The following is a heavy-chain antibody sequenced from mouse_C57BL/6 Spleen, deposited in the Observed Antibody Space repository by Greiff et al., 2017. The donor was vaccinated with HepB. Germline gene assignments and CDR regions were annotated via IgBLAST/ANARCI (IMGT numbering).Heavy chain of an antibody. V-gene: IGHV5-4*03. CDR1: GFTFSSYA. CDR2: ISDGGSYT. D-gene: IGHD2-10*02. Sequence: EVKLVESGGGLVKPGGSLKLSCAASGFTFSSYAMSWVRQTPEKRLEWVATISDGGSYTYYPDNVKGRFTISRDNAKNNLYLQMSHLKSEDTAMYYCARYGVGYFDVWGTGTTVTVSS. J-gene: IGHJ1*03. CDR3: ARYGVGYFDV.